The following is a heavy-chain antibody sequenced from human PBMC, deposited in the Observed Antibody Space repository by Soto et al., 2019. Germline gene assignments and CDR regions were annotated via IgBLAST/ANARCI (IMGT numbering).Heavy chain of an antibody. J-gene: IGHJ4*02. CDR2: ISSNGGST. V-gene: IGHV3-64D*06. CDR3: VKDRYVDY. CDR1: GFTFSSYA. Sequence: LRLSCSVFGFTFSSYAMHWVRQAPGKGLQYVSSISSNGGSTYYADSVKGRFTISRDNSKNTLYLQMSSLRVEDTAVYYCVKDRYVDYWGQGTLVTVSS.